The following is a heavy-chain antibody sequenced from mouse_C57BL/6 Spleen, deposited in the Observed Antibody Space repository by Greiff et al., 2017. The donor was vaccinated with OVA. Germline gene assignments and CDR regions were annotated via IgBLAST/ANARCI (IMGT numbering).Heavy chain of an antibody. D-gene: IGHD4-1*01. CDR2: IDPETGGT. Sequence: VKLQESGAELVRPGASVTLSCKASGYTFTDYEMHWVKQTPVHGLEWIGAIDPETGGTAYNQKFKGKAILTADKSSSTAYMELRSLTSEDSAVYYCTRGGAGTSTGYFDVWGTGTTVTVSS. CDR3: TRGGAGTSTGYFDV. CDR1: GYTFTDYE. V-gene: IGHV1-15*01. J-gene: IGHJ1*03.